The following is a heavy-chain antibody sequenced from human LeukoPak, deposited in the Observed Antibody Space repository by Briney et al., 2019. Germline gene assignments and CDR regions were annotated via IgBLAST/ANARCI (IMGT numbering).Heavy chain of an antibody. CDR1: GDSISSGYY. D-gene: IGHD2-21*01. CDR2: IYHSGST. J-gene: IGHJ6*03. V-gene: IGHV4-38-2*02. Sequence: SETLSLTCTVSGDSISSGYYWGWIRQPPGKGLEWSGSIYHSGSTYYNPSLKSRVTISVDSSNNQFSLKLSCATAADTAVYYCARIGYYYYYMDVWGKGTTVTVSS. CDR3: ARIGYYYYYMDV.